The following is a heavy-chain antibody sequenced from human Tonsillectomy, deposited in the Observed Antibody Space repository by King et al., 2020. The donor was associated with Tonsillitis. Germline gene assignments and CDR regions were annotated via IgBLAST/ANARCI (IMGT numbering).Heavy chain of an antibody. CDR3: ARDRRHYDRGEFDY. J-gene: IGHJ4*02. Sequence: QLVQSGAEVKKPGASVKVSCKASGYTFTNYGISWVRQAPGQGLEWMGWISAYNGNTNYAQKLQDRVTMTTDTSTSTAYMELRSLRSDDTAGYYGARDRRHYDRGEFDYWGQGTLVTVSS. CDR1: GYTFTNYG. CDR2: ISAYNGNT. D-gene: IGHD3-22*01. V-gene: IGHV1-18*01.